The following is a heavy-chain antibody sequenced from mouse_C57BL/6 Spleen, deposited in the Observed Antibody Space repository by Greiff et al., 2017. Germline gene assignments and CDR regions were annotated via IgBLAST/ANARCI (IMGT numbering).Heavy chain of an antibody. CDR3: AREGNSRDFDY. V-gene: IGHV1-80*01. D-gene: IGHD1-1*01. Sequence: QVQLQQSGAELVKPGASVKISCKASGYAFSSYWMNWVKQRPGKGLEWIGQIYPGDGDTNYNGKFKGKATLTADKSSSTAYMPLSSLTSEDSAVYFCAREGNSRDFDYWGQGTTLTVSS. CDR1: GYAFSSYW. J-gene: IGHJ2*01. CDR2: IYPGDGDT.